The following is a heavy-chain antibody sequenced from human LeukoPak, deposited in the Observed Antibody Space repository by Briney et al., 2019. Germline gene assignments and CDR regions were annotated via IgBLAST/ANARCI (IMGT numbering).Heavy chain of an antibody. J-gene: IGHJ4*02. CDR3: SRESGPFSPFGF. CDR2: ISLRGLT. D-gene: IGHD1-26*01. Sequence: PSGTLSLTCGVSGGSISGTNWWSWVRPPPGQGLEWIGEISLRGLTNYNPSLRSRLTMSLDESKNQVSLNLTSVTAADTAAYYCSRESGPFSPFGFWGQGTLVSVHS. V-gene: IGHV4-4*02. CDR1: GGSISGTNW.